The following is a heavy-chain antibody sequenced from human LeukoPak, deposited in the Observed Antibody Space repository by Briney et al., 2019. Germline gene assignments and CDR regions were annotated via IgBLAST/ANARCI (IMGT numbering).Heavy chain of an antibody. J-gene: IGHJ4*02. Sequence: GGSLRLSCAASGFTFSSYAMSWVRQAPGKGLEWVSTISGSGGSTNYADSVKGRFSISRDNSKNTLDLEMNSLRVDDTAVYYCAKRVGTKSSPFDYWGQGTLVTVSS. CDR1: GFTFSSYA. D-gene: IGHD1-26*01. CDR3: AKRVGTKSSPFDY. V-gene: IGHV3-23*01. CDR2: ISGSGGST.